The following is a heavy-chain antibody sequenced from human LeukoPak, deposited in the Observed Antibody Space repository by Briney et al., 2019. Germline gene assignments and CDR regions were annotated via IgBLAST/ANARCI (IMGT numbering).Heavy chain of an antibody. CDR3: ANPRYDSSGYYYVD. J-gene: IGHJ4*02. V-gene: IGHV1-3*03. Sequence: ASVKVSCKASGYTFTDYTMHWLRQAPGQRLDWMGWINGGSGYTKYSPEFQGRVTITRDTSASTAYMELSSLRSEDMAVYYCANPRYDSSGYYYVDWGQGTLVTVSS. CDR1: GYTFTDYT. CDR2: INGGSGYT. D-gene: IGHD3-22*01.